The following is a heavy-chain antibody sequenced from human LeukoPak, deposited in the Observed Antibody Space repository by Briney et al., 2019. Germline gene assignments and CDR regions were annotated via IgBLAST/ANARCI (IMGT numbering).Heavy chain of an antibody. J-gene: IGHJ4*02. CDR2: IYHSGST. V-gene: IGHV4-38-2*02. CDR3: ARVGASRKGYFDY. D-gene: IGHD1-26*01. Sequence: SETLSLTCTVSGYSISSGYYWGWIRQPPGKGLEWIGSIYHSGSTYYNPSLKSRVTISVDTSKNQFSLKLSSVTAADTAVYYCARVGASRKGYFDYWAREPWSPSPQ. CDR1: GYSISSGYY.